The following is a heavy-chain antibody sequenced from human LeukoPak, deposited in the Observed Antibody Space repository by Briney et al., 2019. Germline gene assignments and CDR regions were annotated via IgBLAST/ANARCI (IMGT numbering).Heavy chain of an antibody. D-gene: IGHD5-18*01. V-gene: IGHV3-21*01. Sequence: GGSLRLSCAASGFTFSSYSMNWVRQAPGKGLEWVSSISSSSSYIYYADPVKGRFTISRDNAKNSLYLQMNSLRAEDTAVYYCARDQRYSYGYDYWGQGTLVTVSS. CDR2: ISSSSSYI. CDR3: ARDQRYSYGYDY. CDR1: GFTFSSYS. J-gene: IGHJ4*02.